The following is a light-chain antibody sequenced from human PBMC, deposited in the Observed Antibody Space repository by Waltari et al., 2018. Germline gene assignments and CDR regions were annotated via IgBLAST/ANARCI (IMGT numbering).Light chain of an antibody. V-gene: IGLV2-14*03. CDR3: SSYTTGSTRYV. CDR2: DVN. J-gene: IGLJ1*01. Sequence: QSALTQPASVSGSPGQSITISCTGTSSDIGAYNFVSWYQKHPGKAPKVMIYDVNNRPSGVSSSFSGSKSGNTASLTNSGLQAEDEADYYCSSYTTGSTRYVFGSGTKVTVL. CDR1: SSDIGAYNF.